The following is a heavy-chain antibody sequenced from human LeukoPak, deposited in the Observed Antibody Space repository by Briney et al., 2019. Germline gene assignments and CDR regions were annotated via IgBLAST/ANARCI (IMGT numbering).Heavy chain of an antibody. Sequence: GGSLRLSCAASGFTFSSYSMNWVRQAPGKGLEWVSSISSSSSYIYYADSVKGRFTISRDNAKNSLYLQMNSLRAEDTAVYYCARASYYYDSSGYRRPYYFDYWGQGTLVTVSS. CDR2: ISSSSSYI. CDR3: ARASYYYDSSGYRRPYYFDY. D-gene: IGHD3-22*01. CDR1: GFTFSSYS. V-gene: IGHV3-21*01. J-gene: IGHJ4*02.